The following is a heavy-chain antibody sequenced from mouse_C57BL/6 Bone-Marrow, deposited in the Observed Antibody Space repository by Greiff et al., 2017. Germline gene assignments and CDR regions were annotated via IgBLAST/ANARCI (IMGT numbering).Heavy chain of an antibody. D-gene: IGHD2-5*01. Sequence: QVQLQQSGAELVRPGTSVKVSCKASGYAFTNYLIEWVKQRPGQGLEWIGVINPGSGGTNYNEKFKGKATLTADKSSSPAYMQLSSLTSEDSAVYFCARWDSNYVAYWGQGTLVTVSA. V-gene: IGHV1-54*01. CDR2: INPGSGGT. CDR3: ARWDSNYVAY. J-gene: IGHJ3*01. CDR1: GYAFTNYL.